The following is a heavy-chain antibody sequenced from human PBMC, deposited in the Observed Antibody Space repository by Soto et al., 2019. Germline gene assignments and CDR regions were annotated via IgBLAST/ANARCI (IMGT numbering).Heavy chain of an antibody. J-gene: IGHJ6*02. CDR3: AREGVTWSYYYYGMDV. D-gene: IGHD3-10*01. V-gene: IGHV4-30-4*01. CDR1: GGSISSGDYY. Sequence: QVQLQESGPGLVKPSQTLSLTCTVSGGSISSGDYYWSWIRQPPGKALEGIGYIYYSGSTYYNPSLKSRVTISVDTSKNQFSLKLSSVTAADTAVYYCAREGVTWSYYYYGMDVWGQGTTVTVSS. CDR2: IYYSGST.